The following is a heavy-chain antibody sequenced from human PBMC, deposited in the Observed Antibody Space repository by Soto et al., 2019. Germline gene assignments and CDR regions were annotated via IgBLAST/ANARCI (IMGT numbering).Heavy chain of an antibody. CDR3: ARTVLVVANQNYYYYYGMDV. CDR2: IIPIFGTA. J-gene: IGHJ6*02. D-gene: IGHD3-22*01. CDR1: GGTFSSYA. Sequence: ASVKVSCKASGGTFSSYAISWVRQAPGQGLERMGEIIPIFGTANYAQKFQGRVTITADESTSTAYMELSSLRSEDTAVYYCARTVLVVANQNYYYYYGMDVWGQGTTVTVSS. V-gene: IGHV1-69*13.